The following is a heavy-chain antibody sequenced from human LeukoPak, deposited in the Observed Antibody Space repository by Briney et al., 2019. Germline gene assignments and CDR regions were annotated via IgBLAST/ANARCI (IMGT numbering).Heavy chain of an antibody. J-gene: IGHJ4*02. CDR1: GFTFSAFA. Sequence: GGSLRLSCITSGFTFSAFAMSWVRQAPGKGLEWVSAIRSSADATYHADSVKGRFTISRDNSKNTLYLQMNSLRAEDTAVYYCARAPYYWGQGTLVTVSS. CDR2: IRSSADAT. CDR3: ARAPYY. V-gene: IGHV3-23*01.